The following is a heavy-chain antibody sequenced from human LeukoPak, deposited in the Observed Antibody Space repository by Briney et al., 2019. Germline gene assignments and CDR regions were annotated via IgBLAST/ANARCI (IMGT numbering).Heavy chain of an antibody. D-gene: IGHD5-18*01. CDR2: INSGGSSI. J-gene: IGHJ4*02. CDR3: ASGYSYRLQAPFHY. Sequence: PGGSLRLSCAASGFTFSDHYMSWIRQAPGKGLEWISYINSGGSSIYYADAVKGRFTISRDNAKNSLYLQMHSLRAEDPAVYYCASGYSYRLQAPFHYWGQATLVTVSS. CDR1: GFTFSDHY. V-gene: IGHV3-11*01.